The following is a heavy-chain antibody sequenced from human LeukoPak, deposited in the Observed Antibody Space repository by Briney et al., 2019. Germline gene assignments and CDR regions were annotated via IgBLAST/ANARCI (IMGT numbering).Heavy chain of an antibody. CDR3: VRGYRSGPLDS. V-gene: IGHV3-30*04. D-gene: IGHD6-19*01. CDR2: ISFDGTNK. Sequence: PGKSLRLSCAASGFTFTNYAMHWVRQAPGKRLEWVALISFDGTNKYYADSVKGRFTISRDNSKNTLYLQMNSLRADDSAVYYCVRGYRSGPLDSWGRGTLVTVSS. CDR1: GFTFTNYA. J-gene: IGHJ4*02.